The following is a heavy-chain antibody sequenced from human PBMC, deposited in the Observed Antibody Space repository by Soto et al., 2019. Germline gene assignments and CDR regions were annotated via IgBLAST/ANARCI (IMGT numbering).Heavy chain of an antibody. J-gene: IGHJ5*02. CDR1: GGSISSGGYS. V-gene: IGHV4-30-2*01. CDR3: AREAEQYTYGSGSYRWFDP. D-gene: IGHD3-10*01. Sequence: PSETLSLTCAVSGGSISSGGYSWSWIRQPPGKGLEWIGYIYHSGSTYYNPSLKSRVTISVDRSKNQFSLKLSSVTAADTAVYYCAREAEQYTYGSGSYRWFDPWGQGTLVTVSS. CDR2: IYHSGST.